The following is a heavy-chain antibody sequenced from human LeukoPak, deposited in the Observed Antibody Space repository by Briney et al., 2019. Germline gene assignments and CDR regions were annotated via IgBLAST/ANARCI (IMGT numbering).Heavy chain of an antibody. CDR1: GGSISSSSYT. CDR2: INHSGST. D-gene: IGHD3-10*01. CDR3: ARGCYGSFPGGY. Sequence: KPSETLSLTCTVSGGSISSSSYTWGWIRQPPGKGLEWIGEINHSGSTNYNPSLKSRVTISVDTSKNQFSLKLSSVTAADTAVYYCARGCYGSFPGGYWGQGTLVTVSS. V-gene: IGHV4-39*07. J-gene: IGHJ4*02.